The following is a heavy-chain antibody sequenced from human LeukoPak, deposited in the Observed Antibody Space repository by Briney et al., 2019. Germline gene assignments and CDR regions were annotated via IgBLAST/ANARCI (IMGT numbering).Heavy chain of an antibody. CDR2: INPNSGGT. CDR3: ARSHDSGDPYYFDS. V-gene: IGHV1-2*02. J-gene: IGHJ4*02. CDR1: GYTFTGYY. Sequence: ASVKVSCKASGYTFTGYYMNWVRQAPGQELEWMGLINPNSGGTNYAQKFQGRVTMTRDTSISTAYMEVSRVRDDDTAVYYCARSHDSGDPYYFDSWGQGTLVTVSS. D-gene: IGHD4-17*01.